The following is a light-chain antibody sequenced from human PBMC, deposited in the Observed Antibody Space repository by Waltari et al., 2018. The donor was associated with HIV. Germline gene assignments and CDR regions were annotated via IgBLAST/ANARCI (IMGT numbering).Light chain of an antibody. V-gene: IGKV3-20*01. CDR2: AAS. CDR3: HQYGSSLFT. J-gene: IGKJ3*01. Sequence: VLTPHPGTLSLSPGERVTLSCRASSSVPANYVAWCDQEPAQAPRLLIYAASSRATGIPDRFSGGGSGRDFTLTIYSLESEDFAVYYFHQYGSSLFTFGSGTKV. CDR1: SSVPANY.